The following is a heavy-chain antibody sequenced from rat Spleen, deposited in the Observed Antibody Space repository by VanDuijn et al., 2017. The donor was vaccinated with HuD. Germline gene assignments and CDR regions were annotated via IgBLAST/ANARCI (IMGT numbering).Heavy chain of an antibody. CDR2: IWTGGST. Sequence: QVQLKESGPGLVQPSQTLSLTCTVSGFSLTSYNVHWVRQPTGKGLEWMGIIWTGGSTDYNSALRSRLSISRDPSKSQVFLKMNSLQTVDTAIYFCSRSWYDGTYYYGYYFDYWGQGVMVTVSS. J-gene: IGHJ2*01. CDR3: SRSWYDGTYYYGYYFDY. V-gene: IGHV2-30*01. CDR1: GFSLTSYN. D-gene: IGHD1-12*02.